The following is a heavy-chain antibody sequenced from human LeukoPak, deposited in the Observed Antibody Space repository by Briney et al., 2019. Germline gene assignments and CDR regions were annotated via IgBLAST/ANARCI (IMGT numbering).Heavy chain of an antibody. J-gene: IGHJ6*03. Sequence: SETLSLTCTVSGGSISSYYWSWVRQPPGKGLEWIGYIYTSGSTNYNPSLKSRVTISVDTSKNQFSLKLSSVTAADTAVYYCARRSSSWYNGGYYMDVWGKGTTVTVSS. CDR2: IYTSGST. CDR1: GGSISSYY. V-gene: IGHV4-4*09. D-gene: IGHD6-13*01. CDR3: ARRSSSWYNGGYYMDV.